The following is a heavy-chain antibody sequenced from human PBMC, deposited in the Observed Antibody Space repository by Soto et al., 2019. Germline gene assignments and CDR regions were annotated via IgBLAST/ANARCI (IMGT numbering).Heavy chain of an antibody. CDR1: GYTFTSYD. CDR2: MNPNSGNT. CDR3: AREPGDYADNGLCD. D-gene: IGHD4-17*01. J-gene: IGHJ4*02. Sequence: ASVKVSCKASGYTFTSYDINWVRQATGQGLEWMGWMNPNSGNTGYAQKFQGRVTMTRNTSISTAYMELSSLRSEDTAVYYCAREPGDYADNGLCDWGQGTLVTVSS. V-gene: IGHV1-8*01.